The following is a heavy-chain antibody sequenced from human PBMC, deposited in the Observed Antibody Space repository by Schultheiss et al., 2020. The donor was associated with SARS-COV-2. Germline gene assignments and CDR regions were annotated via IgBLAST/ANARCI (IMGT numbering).Heavy chain of an antibody. Sequence: GGSLRLSCAASAFTFSRYAMYWVRQAPGKGLEWVAIISYDGSNKYYADSVKGRFTISRDNSKNTLYLQMNSLRAEDTAVYYCAREEGYSSGWHPTYFDYWGQGTLVTVSS. CDR3: AREEGYSSGWHPTYFDY. CDR2: ISYDGSNK. CDR1: AFTFSRYA. J-gene: IGHJ4*02. V-gene: IGHV3-30*03. D-gene: IGHD6-19*01.